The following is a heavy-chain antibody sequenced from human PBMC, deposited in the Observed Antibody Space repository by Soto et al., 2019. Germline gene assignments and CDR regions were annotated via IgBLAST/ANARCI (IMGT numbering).Heavy chain of an antibody. CDR1: GFTFTTYA. D-gene: IGHD6-19*01. CDR2: VSSDGTNK. J-gene: IGHJ4*02. V-gene: IGHV3-30*12. Sequence: GGSLRLSCPASGFTFTTYAMNWVRQAPGQGLEWVAMVSSDGTNKNYADSVKGRFTVSRDNSKNTLWLQMDSLRAEDTAVYYCARDPDGGQWLFNYWGQGSLVTVSS. CDR3: ARDPDGGQWLFNY.